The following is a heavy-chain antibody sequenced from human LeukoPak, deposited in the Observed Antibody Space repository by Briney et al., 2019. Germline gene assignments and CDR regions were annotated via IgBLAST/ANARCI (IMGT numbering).Heavy chain of an antibody. CDR1: GLTFSSYS. Sequence: GGSLRLSCAASGLTFSSYSMNWVRQAPGKGLEWVSAISGNGGSTYYADSVKGRFTISRDNPKDTLYLQMNSLRADDTALYYCAREAAAGREGAFDIWGQGTMVTVPS. D-gene: IGHD6-13*01. CDR2: ISGNGGST. V-gene: IGHV3-23*01. CDR3: AREAAAGREGAFDI. J-gene: IGHJ3*02.